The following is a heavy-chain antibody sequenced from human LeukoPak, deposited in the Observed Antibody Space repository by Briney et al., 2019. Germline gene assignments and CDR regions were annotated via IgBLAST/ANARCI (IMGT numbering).Heavy chain of an antibody. CDR2: IHYSGST. D-gene: IGHD6-19*01. CDR1: GGSIRSYL. J-gene: IGHJ4*02. V-gene: IGHV4-59*01. CDR3: ARWSSGWYADY. Sequence: PSETLSLTCAVSGGSIRSYLWSWIRQPPGKGLEWIGYIHYSGSTNYNPSLKSRVTISVDTPMNQFSLRLSSVTAAVTAVYYCARWSSGWYADYWGQGTLVTVSS.